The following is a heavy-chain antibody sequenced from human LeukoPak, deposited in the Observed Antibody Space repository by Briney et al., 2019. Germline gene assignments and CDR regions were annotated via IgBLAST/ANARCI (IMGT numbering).Heavy chain of an antibody. CDR2: VSGGSRYI. J-gene: IGHJ4*02. Sequence: GSLRLSCAASGSTFSTYSMNWARQAPGKGLEWVSVVSGGSRYIFYADSVKGRFTISRDNAQNSLYLQMNSLRADDTAVYYCARPKDGSGSYFDYWGQGTLVTVSS. CDR1: GSTFSTYS. D-gene: IGHD3-10*01. CDR3: ARPKDGSGSYFDY. V-gene: IGHV3-21*01.